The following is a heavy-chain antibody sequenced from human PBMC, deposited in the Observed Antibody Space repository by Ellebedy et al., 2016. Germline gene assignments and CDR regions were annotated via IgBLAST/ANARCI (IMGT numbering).Heavy chain of an antibody. D-gene: IGHD3-10*01. CDR3: ARDIGSGSYFTSD. CDR1: GYTFISYT. Sequence: ASVKVSCKASGYTFISYTMHWVRQAPGQGLEWMGWINTNTGNPTYAQAFTGRFVFSLDTSVSTAFLQISSLKAEDTAVYFCARDIGSGSYFTSDWGQGTLVTVPS. CDR2: INTNTGNP. J-gene: IGHJ4*02. V-gene: IGHV7-4-1*02.